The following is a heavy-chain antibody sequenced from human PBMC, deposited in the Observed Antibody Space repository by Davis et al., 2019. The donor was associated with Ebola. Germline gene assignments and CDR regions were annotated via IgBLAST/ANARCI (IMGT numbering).Heavy chain of an antibody. CDR3: ARFLEWKADY. J-gene: IGHJ4*02. D-gene: IGHD3-3*01. CDR1: GYNFRDYW. Sequence: GESLKISCYGSGYNFRDYWIVWVRQMPGKGLEWMGNIYPGDSDTRYSPSFQGQVPISADKSITTAYLQWSSLKASDTAMYYCARFLEWKADYWGQGTLVTVSS. V-gene: IGHV5-51*01. CDR2: IYPGDSDT.